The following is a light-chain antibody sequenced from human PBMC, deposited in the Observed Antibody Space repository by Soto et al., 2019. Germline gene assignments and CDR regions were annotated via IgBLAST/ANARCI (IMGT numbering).Light chain of an antibody. CDR3: KSYAGSNAYV. Sequence: QSALTQPHSASGSPGQSVTISCTGTKNDIGVYDFVSWYQHHPGKAPRLIIYEVVQRPSGVPDRFSGSKSGSTASLTVSGLQAADEADYFCKSYAGSNAYVFGSGTKVTVL. J-gene: IGLJ1*01. CDR1: KNDIGVYDF. V-gene: IGLV2-8*01. CDR2: EVV.